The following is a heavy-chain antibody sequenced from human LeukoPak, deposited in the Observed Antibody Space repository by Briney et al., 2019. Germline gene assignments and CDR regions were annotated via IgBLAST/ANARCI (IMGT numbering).Heavy chain of an antibody. Sequence: GGSLRLSCAASGFTFSSYSMNWVRQAPGKGLEWVSSISSSSSYIYYADSVKGRFTISRDNAKNSLYLQMNSLRAEDTAVYYCARDSARSTGYYYDSSGYYAWGYWGQGTLVTVSS. CDR1: GFTFSSYS. CDR3: ARDSARSTGYYYDSSGYYAWGY. J-gene: IGHJ4*02. CDR2: ISSSSSYI. D-gene: IGHD3-22*01. V-gene: IGHV3-21*01.